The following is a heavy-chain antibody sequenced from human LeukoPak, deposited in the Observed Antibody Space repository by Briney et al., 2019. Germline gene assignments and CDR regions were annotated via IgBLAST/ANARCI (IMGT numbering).Heavy chain of an antibody. Sequence: SETLSLTCVVYGGSFSGYYWSWIRQPPGKGLEWIGEINHSGSTNYNPSLKSRVTISVDTSKNQFSLMLTSMTAADTAVYYCARTTPSGSLDYWGQGTLVTVSS. CDR1: GGSFSGYY. CDR2: INHSGST. J-gene: IGHJ4*02. CDR3: ARTTPSGSLDY. D-gene: IGHD6-19*01. V-gene: IGHV4-34*01.